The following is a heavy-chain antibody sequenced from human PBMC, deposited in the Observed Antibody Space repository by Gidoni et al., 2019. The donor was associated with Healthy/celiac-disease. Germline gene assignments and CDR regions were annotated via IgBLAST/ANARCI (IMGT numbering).Heavy chain of an antibody. D-gene: IGHD3-3*01. CDR3: ARSYDFWSAYYMDV. CDR1: GGPISSYY. Sequence: QVQLQEPGPGLAKPSETLSLTCTVSGGPISSYYWSWLRQPPGKGLEWIGYIYYSGSTNYNPSLKSRVTISVDTSKNQFSLKLSSVTAADTAVYYCARSYDFWSAYYMDVWGKGTTVTVSS. CDR2: IYYSGST. V-gene: IGHV4-59*01. J-gene: IGHJ6*03.